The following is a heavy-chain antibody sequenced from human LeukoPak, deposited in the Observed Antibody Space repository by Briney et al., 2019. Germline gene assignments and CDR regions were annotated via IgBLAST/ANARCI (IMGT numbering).Heavy chain of an antibody. J-gene: IGHJ5*02. CDR1: GGSISSSSYF. D-gene: IGHD4-23*01. CDR3: ARRNTGGKMAPDPGRGWFDP. V-gene: IGHV4-39*01. CDR2: IHYSGST. Sequence: PSETLSLTCTVSGGSISSSSYFWGWIRQPPGKGLEWIGNIHYSGSTHYNPSLKSRVTISVDASKNQFSLKLSSVTAAETAVYYCARRNTGGKMAPDPGRGWFDPWGQGTLVTVSS.